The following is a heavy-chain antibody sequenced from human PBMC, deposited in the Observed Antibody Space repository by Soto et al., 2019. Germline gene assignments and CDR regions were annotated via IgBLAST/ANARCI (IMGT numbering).Heavy chain of an antibody. D-gene: IGHD2-15*01. CDR1: GYTFISYG. CDR2: ISAYNGNT. J-gene: IGHJ1*01. V-gene: IGHV1-18*01. Sequence: QVLLVQSGAEVKKPGASVKVSCKASGYTFISYGFSWVRQAPGQGLEWMGWISAYNGNTNYAQKLQGRGTMTTDTSTSTAYMELRSLRSDDTSVYYCARVELSCSGGSCFPEGYFQHWGQGTLVTVSS. CDR3: ARVELSCSGGSCFPEGYFQH.